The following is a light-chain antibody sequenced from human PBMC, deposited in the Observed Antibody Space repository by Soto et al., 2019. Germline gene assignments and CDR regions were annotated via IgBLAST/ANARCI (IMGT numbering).Light chain of an antibody. CDR3: TSFTSSSTYV. Sequence: QSALTQPASVSGSPGQSITISCTGTSSDVGGYNYVSWYQQHPGKAPKLMIYDVSNRPSGVSNRFSGSKSGNTASLTISGLQAEDEVDYYCTSFTSSSTYVFGPGSKVTV. J-gene: IGLJ1*01. V-gene: IGLV2-14*01. CDR1: SSDVGGYNY. CDR2: DVS.